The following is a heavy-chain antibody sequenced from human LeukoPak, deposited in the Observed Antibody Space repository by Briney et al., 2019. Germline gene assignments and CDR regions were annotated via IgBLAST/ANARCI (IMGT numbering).Heavy chain of an antibody. Sequence: GGSLRLSCAASGFIFSTHTMNWVRQAPGKGLEWVSSISGGGSYISYADSVKGRFTISRDNAKNSLYLHMNSLRAEDTTVYYCARGIAAASEFDYWGQGTLVTVSS. V-gene: IGHV3-21*01. CDR2: ISGGGSYI. CDR3: ARGIAAASEFDY. D-gene: IGHD6-13*01. CDR1: GFIFSTHT. J-gene: IGHJ4*02.